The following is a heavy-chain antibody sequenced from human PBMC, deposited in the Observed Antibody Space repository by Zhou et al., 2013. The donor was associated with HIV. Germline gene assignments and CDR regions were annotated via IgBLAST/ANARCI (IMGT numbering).Heavy chain of an antibody. Sequence: QVQLVQSGAEVKKLGASVMISCKASGYSFTRHKIHWLRQAPGQGLEWMGKMNSDGNGDYAQKFQDRITMTRDLSTTTVYMHLRRLKSEDTAVYYCTKDEVPATETGISFKHWGQGTLVTVSS. CDR3: TKDEVPATETGISFKH. J-gene: IGHJ1*01. D-gene: IGHD2-2*01. V-gene: IGHV1-46*01. CDR1: GYSFTRHK. CDR2: MNSDGNG.